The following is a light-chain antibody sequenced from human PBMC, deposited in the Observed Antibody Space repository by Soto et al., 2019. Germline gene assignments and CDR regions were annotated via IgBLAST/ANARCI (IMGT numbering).Light chain of an antibody. CDR1: QDISNS. Sequence: DIQMTQSPSSLSASVGDRVTITYQASQDISNSLNWYQQKPGKAPKLLIYDASNLETGVPSRFSGSGSGTDFTFTISSLQPEDIATYYCQQYDNLPITFGQGTRLEIK. CDR3: QQYDNLPIT. J-gene: IGKJ5*01. CDR2: DAS. V-gene: IGKV1-33*01.